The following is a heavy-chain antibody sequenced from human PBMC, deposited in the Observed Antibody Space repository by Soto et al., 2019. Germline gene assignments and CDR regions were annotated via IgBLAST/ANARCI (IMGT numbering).Heavy chain of an antibody. CDR1: GGTFSSYA. CDR3: ARGYSYGLYYYGMDV. D-gene: IGHD5-18*01. V-gene: IGHV1-69*12. Sequence: QVQLVQSGAEVKKPGSSVKVSCKASGGTFSSYAFSWVRQAPGQGLEWMGGIIPIYGATNYAQNFQGRVTMTADEVTVPAEESTSTAYMELSSLRSEDTAVYYCARGYSYGLYYYGMDVWGQGTTVTVSS. CDR2: IIPIYGAT. J-gene: IGHJ6*02.